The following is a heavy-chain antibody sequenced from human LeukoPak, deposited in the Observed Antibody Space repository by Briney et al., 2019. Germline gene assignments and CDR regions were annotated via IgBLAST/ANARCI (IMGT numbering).Heavy chain of an antibody. J-gene: IGHJ6*03. CDR2: ISSDNGNT. CDR3: ANVAKGRYFFYYMDV. CDR1: GYTDNRFG. V-gene: IGHV1-18*01. Sequence: ASVKVSCKTSGYTDNRFGIAWVRQAPGQGLEWIGRISSDNGNTQYADKLQGRVSMTTDRSTNTAYMEVRSLRSDDTAVYFCANVAKGRYFFYYMDVWGKGTTVTVSS.